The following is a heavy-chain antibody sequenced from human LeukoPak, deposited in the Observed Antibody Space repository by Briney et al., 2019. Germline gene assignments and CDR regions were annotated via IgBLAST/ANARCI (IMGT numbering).Heavy chain of an antibody. Sequence: GGSLRLSCAASGFTFSSYSLNWVRQAPGKGLEWVSYITHYSSTVSYADSVKGRFTISRDSSRNTLFLQMNSLRAEDTAVYYCARAKASAGLDAFDIWGQGTMVTVSS. J-gene: IGHJ3*02. V-gene: IGHV3-48*01. CDR3: ARAKASAGLDAFDI. D-gene: IGHD6-13*01. CDR2: ITHYSSTV. CDR1: GFTFSSYS.